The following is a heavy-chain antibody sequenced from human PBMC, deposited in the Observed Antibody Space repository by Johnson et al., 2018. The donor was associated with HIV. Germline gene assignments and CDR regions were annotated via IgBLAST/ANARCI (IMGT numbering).Heavy chain of an antibody. V-gene: IGHV3-33*08. CDR1: GFTFSSYW. D-gene: IGHD1-26*01. J-gene: IGHJ3*02. Sequence: QMLLVESGGGLVQPGGSLRLSCAASGFTFSSYWMSWVRQAPGKGLEWVAVIWYDGSNKYYADSVKGRFTISRDNSKNTLYLQMTSLRAEDTALYYFARGRPWGWELRRDAFDIWGQGTMVTVSS. CDR3: ARGRPWGWELRRDAFDI. CDR2: IWYDGSNK.